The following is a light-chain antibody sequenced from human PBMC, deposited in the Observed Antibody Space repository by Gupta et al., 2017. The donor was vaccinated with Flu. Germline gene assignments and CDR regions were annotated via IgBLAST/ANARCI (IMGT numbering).Light chain of an antibody. V-gene: IGLV7-43*01. CDR3: LLFSGGVWV. J-gene: IGLJ3*02. Sequence: QTVVTQEPSLTVSPGGTVTLTCASSTGAVTSAYHPNWFQQKPGQAPTALIYNTSNKYSWTPARFSGFLLGDKGALTLSGVQPEDEAEYYCLLFSGGVWVFGGGTKLTVL. CDR2: NTS. CDR1: TGAVTSAYH.